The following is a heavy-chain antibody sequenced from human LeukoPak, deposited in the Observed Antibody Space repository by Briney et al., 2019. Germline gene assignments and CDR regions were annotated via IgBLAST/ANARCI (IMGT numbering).Heavy chain of an antibody. CDR2: ISYDGSNK. CDR1: GFTFSSYA. CDR3: ARDDPNWDPSSYYFDS. V-gene: IGHV3-30*03. Sequence: GGSLRLSCAASGFTFSSYAMHWVRQAPGKGLEWVAVISYDGSNKNYADSVKGRFTISRDNSKNTLSLQMNSLTTEDTAVYYCARDDPNWDPSSYYFDSWGQGVLVTVSS. J-gene: IGHJ4*02. D-gene: IGHD3-10*01.